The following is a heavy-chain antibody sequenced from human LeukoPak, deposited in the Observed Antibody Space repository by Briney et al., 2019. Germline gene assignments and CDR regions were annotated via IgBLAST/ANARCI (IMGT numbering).Heavy chain of an antibody. Sequence: GGSLRLSCAASGFTFSSYEMNWVRQAPGKGLEWVSYISSSSSTIYYADSVKGRFTISRDNAKNSLYLQMNSLRAEDTAVYYCARDTKDIVVLVAAYYYYYYMDVWGKGTTVTVSS. J-gene: IGHJ6*03. V-gene: IGHV3-48*01. D-gene: IGHD2-15*01. CDR3: ARDTKDIVVLVAAYYYYYYMDV. CDR1: GFTFSSYE. CDR2: ISSSSSTI.